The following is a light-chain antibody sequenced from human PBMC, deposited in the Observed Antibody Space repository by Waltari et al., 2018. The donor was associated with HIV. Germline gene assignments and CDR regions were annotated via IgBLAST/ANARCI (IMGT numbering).Light chain of an antibody. CDR2: RDN. CDR3: AAWDDRLSGL. V-gene: IGLV1-47*01. J-gene: IGLJ2*01. CDR1: SSNIGLCH. Sequence: QSVLTQPPSASGTPCQRVTSSCSGASSNIGLCHVYWYQQFPGTAPQLLIYRDNQRPPGVPDRFSGSKSGTSASLVSSGLRSEDEADYYCAAWDDRLSGLFGGGTKVTVL.